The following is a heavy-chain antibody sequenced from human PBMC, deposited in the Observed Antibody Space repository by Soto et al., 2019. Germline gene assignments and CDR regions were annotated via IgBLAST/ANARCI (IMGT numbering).Heavy chain of an antibody. CDR1: GGSISSGGYS. J-gene: IGHJ4*02. CDR2: IYHSGST. CDR3: ARGRSRYYDSSGYGLDY. D-gene: IGHD3-22*01. Sequence: QLQLQESGSGLVKPSQTLSLTCAVSGGSISSGGYSWSWIRQPPGKGLEWIGYIYHSGSTYYNPSLKSRVTISVDRSKTQFSLKLSSVTAADTAVYYCARGRSRYYDSSGYGLDYWGQGTLVTVSS. V-gene: IGHV4-30-2*01.